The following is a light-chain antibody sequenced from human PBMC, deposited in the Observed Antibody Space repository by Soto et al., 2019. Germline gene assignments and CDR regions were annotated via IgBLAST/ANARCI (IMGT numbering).Light chain of an antibody. V-gene: IGKV1-16*01. J-gene: IGKJ2*01. Sequence: DIQMTQFPSSLSASMGDRVTITCRASQDINSYLAWFQQKPGKAPKSLIYAASSFHSGVPPRFTGSGSGTDFTLTINSLQPEDFATYYCHQYHSSPYTFGQGTKLEI. CDR3: HQYHSSPYT. CDR2: AAS. CDR1: QDINSY.